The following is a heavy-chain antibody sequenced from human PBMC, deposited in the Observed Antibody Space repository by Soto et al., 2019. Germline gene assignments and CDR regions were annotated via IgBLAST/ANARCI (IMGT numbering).Heavy chain of an antibody. V-gene: IGHV1-24*01. J-gene: IGHJ3*02. CDR2: FDPEDGET. CDR3: ATVARSGYYANAFYI. Sequence: ASVKVSCKVSGYTLTELSMHWVRQAPGKGNEWMGGFDPEDGETIYAQKFQGRVTMTEDTSTDPAYMELSSLRSEDTAVYYCATVARSGYYANAFYIWGQGTMVTVSS. CDR1: GYTLTELS. D-gene: IGHD3-3*01.